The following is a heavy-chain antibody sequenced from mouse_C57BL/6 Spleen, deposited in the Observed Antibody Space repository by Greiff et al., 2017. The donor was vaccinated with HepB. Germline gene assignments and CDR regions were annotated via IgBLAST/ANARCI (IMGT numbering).Heavy chain of an antibody. V-gene: IGHV1-50*01. CDR1: GYTFTSYW. J-gene: IGHJ2*01. CDR2: IDPSDSYT. Sequence: VQLQQPGAELVKPGASVKLSCKASGYTFTSYWMQWVKQRPGQGLEWIGEIDPSDSYTNYNQKFKGKATFTVDTSSSTAYMQLSSLTSEDSAVYYCARDYDYDRFDYWGKGTTLTVSS. D-gene: IGHD2-4*01. CDR3: ARDYDYDRFDY.